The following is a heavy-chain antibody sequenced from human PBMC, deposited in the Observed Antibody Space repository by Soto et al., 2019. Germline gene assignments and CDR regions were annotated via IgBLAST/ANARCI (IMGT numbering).Heavy chain of an antibody. Sequence: GGSLRLSCAASGFTFNAYTMHWVRQAPGKGLEWVSLISWDGGITYYGDSVKGRFTVSRDNSDNSLYLQMTSLRSDDTAFYYCAKDSYDILTGQKRYFDSWGQGTLVTVSS. CDR3: AKDSYDILTGQKRYFDS. J-gene: IGHJ4*02. CDR1: GFTFNAYT. D-gene: IGHD3-9*01. V-gene: IGHV3-43*01. CDR2: ISWDGGIT.